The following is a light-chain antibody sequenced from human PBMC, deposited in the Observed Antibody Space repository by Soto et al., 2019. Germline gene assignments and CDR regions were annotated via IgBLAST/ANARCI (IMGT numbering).Light chain of an antibody. CDR2: EVS. Sequence: QSALTQPASVSGSPGQSITISCTGTSSDVGGYNYVSWYQQHPGKAPKLMISEVSNRPSGVSNRFSGSKSGNTASLTISGLQAEDEADYYCSSHTSSSIDYGFGTGTKRTVL. V-gene: IGLV2-14*01. CDR1: SSDVGGYNY. J-gene: IGLJ1*01. CDR3: SSHTSSSIDYG.